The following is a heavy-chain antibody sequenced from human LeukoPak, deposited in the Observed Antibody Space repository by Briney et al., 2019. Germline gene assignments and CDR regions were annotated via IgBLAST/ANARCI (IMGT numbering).Heavy chain of an antibody. J-gene: IGHJ4*01. CDR1: GITFSSYA. D-gene: IGHD6-19*01. Sequence: GGSLRLSCAASGITFSSYAMSWVRQAPGKGPEWVSAISGSGGSTYYADSVKGRFTISRDTSKNTLYLQMNSVRLEDTAVYYCAKGIGGGYSSGSAFDYWGHGTLVTVSS. V-gene: IGHV3-23*01. CDR3: AKGIGGGYSSGSAFDY. CDR2: ISGSGGST.